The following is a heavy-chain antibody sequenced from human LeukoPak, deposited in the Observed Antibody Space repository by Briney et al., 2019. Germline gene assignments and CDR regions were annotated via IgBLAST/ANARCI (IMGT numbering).Heavy chain of an antibody. V-gene: IGHV4-38-2*02. D-gene: IGHD3-10*01. Sequence: SETLSLTCTVSGYSISSGYYWGWIRQPPGKGLEWIGSIYHSGSTYYNPSLKSRVTISVDTSKNQFSLKLSSVTAADTAVYYCARDLYGSGSYQWGQGTLVTVSS. CDR1: GYSISSGYY. J-gene: IGHJ4*02. CDR2: IYHSGST. CDR3: ARDLYGSGSYQ.